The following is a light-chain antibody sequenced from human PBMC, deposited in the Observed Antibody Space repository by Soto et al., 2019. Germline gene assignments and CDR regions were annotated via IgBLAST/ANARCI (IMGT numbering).Light chain of an antibody. CDR3: SSYTSSSTYV. CDR1: SSDIDGYNY. CDR2: DVS. V-gene: IGLV2-14*01. Sequence: QSVLTQPASVSGSPGQSITISCSGTSSDIDGYNYVSWYQQHPGKAPKLMIYDVSNWPSGVSNRFSGSKSGNTASLTISGLQAEDEADYYCSSYTSSSTYVFGTGTKVTVL. J-gene: IGLJ1*01.